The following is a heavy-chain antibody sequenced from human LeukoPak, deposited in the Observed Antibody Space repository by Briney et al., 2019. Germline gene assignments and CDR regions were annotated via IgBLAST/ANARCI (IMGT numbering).Heavy chain of an antibody. CDR3: ARPPQYGSGSY. J-gene: IGHJ4*02. D-gene: IGHD3-10*01. V-gene: IGHV4-39*01. CDR1: GGSISSSSYC. Sequence: SETLSLTCTVSGGSISSSSYCWGWIRQPPGKGLEWIGSIYYSGSTYYNPSLKSRVTISVDTSKNQFSLKLSSVTAADTAVYYCARPPQYGSGSYWGQGTLVTVSS. CDR2: IYYSGST.